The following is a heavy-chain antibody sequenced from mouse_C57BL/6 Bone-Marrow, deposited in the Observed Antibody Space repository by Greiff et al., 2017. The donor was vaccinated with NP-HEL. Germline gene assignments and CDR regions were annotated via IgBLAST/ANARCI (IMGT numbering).Heavy chain of an antibody. CDR2: IDPENGDT. Sequence: VQLQQSGAELVRPGASVKLSCTASGFNIKDYYMHWVKQRPEQGLEWIGWIDPENGDTEYAAKFQGKATITADTSSNTAYLQLSSLTSEDTAVYYCTTGDAMAYWGQGNSVTVSA. CDR3: TTGDAMAY. J-gene: IGHJ4*01. V-gene: IGHV14-4*01. CDR1: GFNIKDYY.